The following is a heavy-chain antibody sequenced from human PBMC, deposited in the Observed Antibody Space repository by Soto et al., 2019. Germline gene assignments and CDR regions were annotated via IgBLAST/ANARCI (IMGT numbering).Heavy chain of an antibody. CDR3: ARGTYYYGSGNIYFDS. Sequence: PSETLSLTCTVSGGSISSSSYYWSLIRQPPGKGLEWIVYIHYSGNTNYNPSLKSRVTISVDTSKNQFSLNLSSVTAADTALYYCARGTYYYGSGNIYFDSWGQGTLVTVSS. D-gene: IGHD3-10*01. CDR1: GGSISSSSYY. CDR2: IHYSGNT. V-gene: IGHV4-61*01. J-gene: IGHJ4*02.